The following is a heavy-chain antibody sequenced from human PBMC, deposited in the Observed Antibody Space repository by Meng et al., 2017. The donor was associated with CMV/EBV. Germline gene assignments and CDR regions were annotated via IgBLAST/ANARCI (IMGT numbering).Heavy chain of an antibody. Sequence: QGEREGSGHALVKPSEPRVRTGTVYGGSLGSDCWSWIREPEGQGLEWIGRIYTSGSTNYKHSLKSRVTMSVDTYKNQFSLKLSYVTAADTAVYYCARELPIAAAGCFDYWGQGTLVTVSS. V-gene: IGHV4-4*07. J-gene: IGHJ4*02. CDR2: IYTSGST. D-gene: IGHD6-13*01. CDR3: ARELPIAAAGCFDY. CDR1: GGSLGSDC.